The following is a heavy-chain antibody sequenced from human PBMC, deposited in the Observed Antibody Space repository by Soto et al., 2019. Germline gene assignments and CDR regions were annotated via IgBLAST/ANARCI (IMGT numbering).Heavy chain of an antibody. V-gene: IGHV3-30-3*01. J-gene: IGHJ4*02. D-gene: IGHD3-3*01. CDR1: GFTFSSYA. CDR2: ISYDGSNK. CDR3: ARAPPGNLEWLLYRTFDY. Sequence: QVQLVESGGGVVQPGRSLRLSCAASGFTFSSYAMHWVRQAPGKGLEWVAVISYDGSNKYYADSVKGRFTISRDNSKNTLYLQMNSLRAEDTAVYYCARAPPGNLEWLLYRTFDYWGQGTLVTVSS.